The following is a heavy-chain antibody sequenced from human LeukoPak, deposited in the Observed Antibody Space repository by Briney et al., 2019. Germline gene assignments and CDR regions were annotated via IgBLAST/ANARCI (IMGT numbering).Heavy chain of an antibody. CDR3: ARDQRLDAFDI. V-gene: IGHV3-11*01. CDR2: ISSSGSTI. Sequence: EAGGSLRLSCAASGFTFSDYYMSWIRQAPGKGLEWVSYISSSGSTIYYADSVKGRFTISRDNAKNSLYLQMNSLRAEDTAVYYCARDQRLDAFDIWGQGTMVTVSS. CDR1: GFTFSDYY. J-gene: IGHJ3*02.